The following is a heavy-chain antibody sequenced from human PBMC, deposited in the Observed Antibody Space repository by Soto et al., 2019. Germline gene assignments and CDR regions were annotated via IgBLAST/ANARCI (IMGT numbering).Heavy chain of an antibody. CDR3: ARQSRSGSLDNGNGMDV. CDR2: IYYSGST. D-gene: IGHD1-26*01. V-gene: IGHV4-39*01. J-gene: IGHJ6*02. CDR1: GGSISSSSYY. Sequence: PSETLSLTCTVSGGSISSSSYYWGWIRRPPGKGLEWIGSIYYSGSTYYNPSLKSRVTISVDTSKNQFSLKLSSVTAADTAVHYCARQSRSGSLDNGNGMDVCGQGPTVTVSS.